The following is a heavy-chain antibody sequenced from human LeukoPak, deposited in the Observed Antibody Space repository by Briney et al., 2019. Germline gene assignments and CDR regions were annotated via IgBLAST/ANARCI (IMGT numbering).Heavy chain of an antibody. V-gene: IGHV3-21*04. CDR1: GFTFSSYS. CDR2: ISSSSSYI. D-gene: IGHD6-13*01. Sequence: PGGSLRLSCAASGFTFSSYSMTWVRQAPGKGLEWVSSISSSSSYIYYADSVKGRFTISRDNAKNSLYLQMNSLRAEDTALYYCAKDIDSSSWLDFDYWGQGTLVTVSS. CDR3: AKDIDSSSWLDFDY. J-gene: IGHJ4*02.